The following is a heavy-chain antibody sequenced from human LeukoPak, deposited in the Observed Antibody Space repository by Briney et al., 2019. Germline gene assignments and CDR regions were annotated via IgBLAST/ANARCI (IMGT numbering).Heavy chain of an antibody. Sequence: SETLSLTCAVSGYSISSGYYWGWIRQPPGKGLEWIGSIYHSGSTYYNPSLKSRVTISVDTSKNQFSLKLNSVTAADTAVYYCARHNSGSYYGVFDIWGQGTMVTVSS. CDR1: GYSISSGYY. V-gene: IGHV4-38-2*01. J-gene: IGHJ3*02. CDR2: IYHSGST. D-gene: IGHD1-26*01. CDR3: ARHNSGSYYGVFDI.